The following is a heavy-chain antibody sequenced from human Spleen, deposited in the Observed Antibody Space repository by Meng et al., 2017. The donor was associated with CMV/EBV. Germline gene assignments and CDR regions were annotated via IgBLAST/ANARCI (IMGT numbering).Heavy chain of an antibody. Sequence: SETLSLTCTVSGGSISSSSYYWGWIRQPPGKGLEWIGSIYYSGSTYYNPSLKSRVTISVDTSENQFSLKLSSVTAADTAVYYCARDPRVNGMDVWGQGTTVTVSS. V-gene: IGHV4-39*07. CDR3: ARDPRVNGMDV. CDR1: GGSISSSSYY. J-gene: IGHJ6*02. CDR2: IYYSGST. D-gene: IGHD3-10*01.